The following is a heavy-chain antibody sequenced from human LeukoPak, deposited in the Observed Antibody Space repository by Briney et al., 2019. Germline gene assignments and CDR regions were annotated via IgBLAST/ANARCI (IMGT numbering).Heavy chain of an antibody. Sequence: PGGSLRLSCAASGSTFSSYAMSWVRQAPGKGLEWVSAISGSGGSTYYADSVKGRFTISRDNSKNTLYLQMNSLRAEDTAVYYCARSSGSYYTSPFDYWDQGTLVTVSS. CDR3: ARSSGSYYTSPFDY. V-gene: IGHV3-23*01. CDR1: GSTFSSYA. D-gene: IGHD3-10*01. J-gene: IGHJ4*02. CDR2: ISGSGGST.